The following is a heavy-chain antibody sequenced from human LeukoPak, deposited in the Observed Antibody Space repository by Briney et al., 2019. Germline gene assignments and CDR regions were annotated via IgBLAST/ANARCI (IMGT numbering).Heavy chain of an antibody. CDR1: GFTFSSYS. Sequence: GGSLRLSCAASGFTFSSYSMNWVRQAPGKGLEWVAVISYDGSNKYYADSVKGRFTISRDNSKNTLYLQMNSLRAEDTAVYYCAKDNFDIWGQGTMVTVSS. V-gene: IGHV3-30*18. CDR2: ISYDGSNK. CDR3: AKDNFDI. J-gene: IGHJ3*02.